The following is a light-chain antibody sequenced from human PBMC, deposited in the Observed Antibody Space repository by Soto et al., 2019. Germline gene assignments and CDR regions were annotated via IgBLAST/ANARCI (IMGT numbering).Light chain of an antibody. Sequence: EIVLTQSPATLSLSPGERATLSCRASQSVSSYLAWYQQKPGQAPRLLIYDASNRATGIPAMFSGSGSGTDFTLTISSLDPEDLAVYYCQQRSNWPPWTFGQGTKVEIK. CDR3: QQRSNWPPWT. V-gene: IGKV3-11*01. CDR2: DAS. CDR1: QSVSSY. J-gene: IGKJ1*01.